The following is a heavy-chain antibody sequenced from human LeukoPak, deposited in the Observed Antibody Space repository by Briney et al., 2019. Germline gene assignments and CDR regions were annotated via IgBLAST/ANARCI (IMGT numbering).Heavy chain of an antibody. D-gene: IGHD4-17*01. CDR2: ISGSGGST. CDR3: AKDRVPTTVTRSKYFQH. CDR1: GFTFSSYA. V-gene: IGHV3-23*01. Sequence: GGSLRLSCAASGFTFSSYAMSWVRQAPGKGLEWVSAISGSGGSTYYADPVKGRFTISRDNSKNTLYLQMNSLRAEDTAVYYCAKDRVPTTVTRSKYFQHWGQGTLVTVSS. J-gene: IGHJ1*01.